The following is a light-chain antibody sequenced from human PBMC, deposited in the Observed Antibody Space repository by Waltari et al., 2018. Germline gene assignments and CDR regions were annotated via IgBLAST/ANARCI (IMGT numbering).Light chain of an antibody. J-gene: IGKJ4*01. CDR2: DAF. CDR3: QQRSKWPRT. CDR1: QSISTD. V-gene: IGKV3-11*01. Sequence: IVLIQSPATLSLSPGEGATLSCRASQSISTDLAWYQQKYGQAPRLLIYDAFNRATGIPARFSGSGSGTDFTLTISSLEPEDFAVYYCQQRSKWPRTFGGGTKVEIK.